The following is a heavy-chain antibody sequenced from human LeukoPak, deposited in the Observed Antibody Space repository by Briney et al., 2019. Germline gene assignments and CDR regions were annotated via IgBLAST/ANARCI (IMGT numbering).Heavy chain of an antibody. D-gene: IGHD6-13*01. CDR3: ARGSDGIAAADLLGD. CDR1: GYTFTGYY. Sequence: ASVKVSCKASGYTFTGYYMHWVRQAPGQGLEWMGWINPNSGGTNYAQKFQGRVTMTRDTSISTAYMELSRLRSDDTAVYYCARGSDGIAAADLLGDWGQGTLVTVSS. J-gene: IGHJ4*02. V-gene: IGHV1-2*02. CDR2: INPNSGGT.